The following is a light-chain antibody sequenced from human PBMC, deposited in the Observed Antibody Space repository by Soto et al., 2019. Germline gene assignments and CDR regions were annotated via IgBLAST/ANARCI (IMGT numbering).Light chain of an antibody. J-gene: IGLJ1*01. CDR3: QSYDTTLSDFV. CDR2: GNN. CDR1: SSNIGAGHA. Sequence: VLTQPPSVSGAPGQRVTISCTGSSSNIGAGHAVHWYQHIPGTAPTLLIYGNNKRPLGVPDRFSGSQSGTSASLAITGLQAADEADFYCQSYDTTLSDFVFGTGTKVTVL. V-gene: IGLV1-40*01.